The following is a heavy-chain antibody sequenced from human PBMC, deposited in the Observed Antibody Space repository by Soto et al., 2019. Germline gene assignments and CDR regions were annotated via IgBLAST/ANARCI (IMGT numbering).Heavy chain of an antibody. CDR3: AKSSTSWYASYFAH. D-gene: IGHD6-13*01. V-gene: IGHV3-23*01. J-gene: IGHJ4*02. CDR1: GFTFSTYA. CDR2: ISGSGETT. Sequence: EVQLLESGGGLVQRGGSLRLSCAASGFTFSTYAMSWVRQAPGQGLEWVSTISGSGETTYYSDSVKGRFTISRDNSKNTLYLQMNRLRAEDTAPFYCAKSSTSWYASYFAHWGQGTLVTVSS.